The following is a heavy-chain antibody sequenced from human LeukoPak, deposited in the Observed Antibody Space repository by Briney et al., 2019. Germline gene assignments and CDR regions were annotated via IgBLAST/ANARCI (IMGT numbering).Heavy chain of an antibody. Sequence: SETLSLTCTVSGDSIIPYYWSWIRQPAGKGLEWIGRISGSGSTDYNPSLKSRVTMSRDTSQNQVSLKLRSVTAAGTAMYYCASICGDHIDYWGQGTLVTVSS. CDR3: ASICGDHIDY. D-gene: IGHD4-17*01. CDR2: ISGSGST. CDR1: GDSIIPYY. J-gene: IGHJ4*02. V-gene: IGHV4-4*07.